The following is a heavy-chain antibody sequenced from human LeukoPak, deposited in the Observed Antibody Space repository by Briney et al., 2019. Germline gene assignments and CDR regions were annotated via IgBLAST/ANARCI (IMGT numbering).Heavy chain of an antibody. CDR2: INPSGGST. CDR3: ARAMGATGFDY. J-gene: IGHJ4*02. D-gene: IGHD1-26*01. Sequence: ASVKVSCKASGYTFTSYYMHWVRQAPGQGLEWMGIINPSGGSTSYAQKFQGRVTMTRDMSTSTVYMELSSLRSEDTAVYYCARAMGATGFDYWRQGTLVTVSS. CDR1: GYTFTSYY. V-gene: IGHV1-46*01.